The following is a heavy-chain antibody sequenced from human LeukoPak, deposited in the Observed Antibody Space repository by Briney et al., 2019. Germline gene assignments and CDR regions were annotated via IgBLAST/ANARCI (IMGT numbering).Heavy chain of an antibody. J-gene: IGHJ6*02. CDR1: GYTFTGYY. CDR2: INPNSGGT. D-gene: IGHD2-2*01. CDR3: ARGGKERYCTSTSCYWYGMDV. Sequence: GASVKVSCKASGYTFTGYYMHWVRQAPGQGLEWMGWINPNSGGTNYAQKFQGRVTMTRDTSISTAYMELSSLRSEDTAVYYCARGGKERYCTSTSCYWYGMDVWGQGTTVTVSS. V-gene: IGHV1-2*02.